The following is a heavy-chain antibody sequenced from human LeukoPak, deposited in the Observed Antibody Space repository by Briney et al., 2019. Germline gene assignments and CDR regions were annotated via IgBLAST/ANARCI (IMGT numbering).Heavy chain of an antibody. Sequence: PGGSLRLACAVSGSTYSSYGMSSVRQAPGRGLEWVSSISVTGSSAYYADSVKGRFTISRDNSMNTVDLQMNSLRADDTAVYYCANAIGTTGWTDYWGQGTLVTVSS. CDR2: ISVTGSSA. J-gene: IGHJ4*02. V-gene: IGHV3-23*01. CDR3: ANAIGTTGWTDY. CDR1: GSTYSSYG. D-gene: IGHD2-2*02.